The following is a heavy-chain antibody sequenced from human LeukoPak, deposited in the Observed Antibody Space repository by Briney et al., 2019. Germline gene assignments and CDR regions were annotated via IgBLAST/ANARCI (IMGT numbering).Heavy chain of an antibody. CDR2: ISGSGGST. CDR1: GFIFSSYA. CDR3: AKDLLEMATHAGYYFDY. V-gene: IGHV3-23*01. Sequence: GGSLRLSCAASGFIFSSYAMSWVRQAPGKGLEWVSAISGSGGSTYYADSVKGRFTISRDNSKNTLYLQMNSLRAEDTAVYYCAKDLLEMATHAGYYFDYWGQGTLVTVSS. J-gene: IGHJ4*02. D-gene: IGHD5-24*01.